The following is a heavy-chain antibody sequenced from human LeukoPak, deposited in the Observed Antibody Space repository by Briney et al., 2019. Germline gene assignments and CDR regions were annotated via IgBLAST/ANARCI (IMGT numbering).Heavy chain of an antibody. Sequence: GGSLRLSCAASGFIFSTYSMNWVRQAPGKGLEWVSSISSSSSYIYYADSVKGRFTISRDNAKNSLYLQMNSLRAEDTAVYYCARGPMAAFDYWGQGTLVTVSS. CDR1: GFIFSTYS. CDR3: ARGPMAAFDY. D-gene: IGHD3-10*01. V-gene: IGHV3-21*01. CDR2: ISSSSSYI. J-gene: IGHJ4*02.